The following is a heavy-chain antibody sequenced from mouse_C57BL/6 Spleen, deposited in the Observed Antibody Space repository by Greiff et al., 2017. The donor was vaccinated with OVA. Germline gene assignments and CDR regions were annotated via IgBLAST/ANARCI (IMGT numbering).Heavy chain of an antibody. Sequence: EVQLVESGPGLVKPSQSLSLTCSVTGYSITSGYYWNWIRQFPGNKLEWMGYISYDGSNNYNPSLKNRISITRDTSKNQFFLKLNSVTTEDTATYYCARDSSGSNYAMDYWGQGTSVTVSS. CDR2: ISYDGSN. D-gene: IGHD3-2*02. CDR1: GYSITSGYY. V-gene: IGHV3-6*01. CDR3: ARDSSGSNYAMDY. J-gene: IGHJ4*01.